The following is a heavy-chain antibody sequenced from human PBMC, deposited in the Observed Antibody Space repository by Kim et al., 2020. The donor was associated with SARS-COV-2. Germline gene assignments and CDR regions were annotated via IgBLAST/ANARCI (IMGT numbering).Heavy chain of an antibody. V-gene: IGHV4-39*01. CDR3: ARHPGSVPYYDILTGYYPPRSWYFDY. CDR1: GGSISSSSYY. D-gene: IGHD3-9*01. Sequence: SETLSLTCTVSGGSISSSSYYWGWIRQPPGKGLEWIGSIYYSGSTYYNPSLKSRVTISVDTSKNQFSLKLSSVTAADTAVYYCARHPGSVPYYDILTGYYPPRSWYFDYWGQGTLVTVSS. CDR2: IYYSGST. J-gene: IGHJ4*02.